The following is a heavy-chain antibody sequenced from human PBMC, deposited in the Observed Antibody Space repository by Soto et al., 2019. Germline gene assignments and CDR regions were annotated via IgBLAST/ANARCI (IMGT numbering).Heavy chain of an antibody. J-gene: IGHJ4*02. CDR2: IYYSGST. CDR3: ARQGYGSGSYYNRLDY. CDR1: GGSISSSSYY. V-gene: IGHV4-39*01. Sequence: SETVSLTCTVSGGSISSSSYYWGWIRQPPGKGLEWIGSIYYSGSTYYNPSLKSRVTISVDTSKNQFSLKLSSVTAADTAVYYCARQGYGSGSYYNRLDYWGQGTLVTVSS. D-gene: IGHD3-10*01.